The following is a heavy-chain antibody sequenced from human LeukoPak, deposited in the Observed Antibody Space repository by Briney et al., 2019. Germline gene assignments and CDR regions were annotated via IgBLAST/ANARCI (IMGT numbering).Heavy chain of an antibody. CDR2: ISGSGGST. CDR1: GFTFSSYA. J-gene: IGHJ6*02. CDR3: AKDMAGFWSGYYTSYYYYGMGV. V-gene: IGHV3-23*01. Sequence: GGSLRLSCAASGFTFSSYAMSWVRQAPGKGLEWVSAISGSGGSTYYADSVKGRFTISRDNSKNTLYLQMNSLRAEDTAVYYCAKDMAGFWSGYYTSYYYYGMGVWGQGTTVTVSS. D-gene: IGHD3-3*01.